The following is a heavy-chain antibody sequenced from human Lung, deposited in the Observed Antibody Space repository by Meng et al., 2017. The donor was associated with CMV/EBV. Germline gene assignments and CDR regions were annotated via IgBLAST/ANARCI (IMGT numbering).Heavy chain of an antibody. V-gene: IGHV3-21*01. Sequence: GGSLRLXCAASGFTFANYPMHWVRQDPGKGLEWVSSISSRSSYIYYADSVKGRFTISRDNAKNSLYLQMNSLRAEDTAVYYCAREFCSSSSCYPPDVWGQGTXVTVSS. CDR3: AREFCSSSSCYPPDV. J-gene: IGHJ6*02. CDR1: GFTFANYP. CDR2: ISSRSSYI. D-gene: IGHD2-2*01.